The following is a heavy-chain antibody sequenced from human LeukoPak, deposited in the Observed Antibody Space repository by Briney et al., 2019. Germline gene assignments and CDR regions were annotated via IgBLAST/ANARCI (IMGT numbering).Heavy chain of an antibody. D-gene: IGHD7-27*01. Sequence: SETLSLTCAVSGGSISNYYCSWIRLPPGKGLEWLGYIHYSGYTNYNPSLKSRVTISVDTSKNQFSLNLSSVTAAATAVYYCARHWGSDWYFDLWGRGTLVTVSS. CDR1: GGSISNYY. CDR2: IHYSGYT. V-gene: IGHV4-59*01. CDR3: ARHWGSDWYFDL. J-gene: IGHJ2*01.